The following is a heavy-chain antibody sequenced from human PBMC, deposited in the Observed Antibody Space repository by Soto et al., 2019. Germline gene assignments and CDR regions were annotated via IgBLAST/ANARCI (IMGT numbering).Heavy chain of an antibody. CDR2: IYYSGST. J-gene: IGHJ6*02. D-gene: IGHD5-12*01. V-gene: IGHV4-61*01. CDR3: ARDRRGYDGYYYYGMDV. Sequence: PSETLSLTCTVSGGSVSSGSYYWSWIRQPPGKGLEWIGYIYYSGSTNYNPSLKSRVTISVDTSKNQFSLKLSSVTAADTAVYYCARDRRGYDGYYYYGMDVWGQGTTVTVS. CDR1: GGSVSSGSYY.